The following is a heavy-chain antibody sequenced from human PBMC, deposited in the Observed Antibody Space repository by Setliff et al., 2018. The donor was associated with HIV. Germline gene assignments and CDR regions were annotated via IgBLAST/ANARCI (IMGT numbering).Heavy chain of an antibody. D-gene: IGHD3-3*01. V-gene: IGHV4-61*02. CDR3: AREAPSEPTRYYNFWSGYPDWFDP. CDR1: GGSISSGTYY. Sequence: SETLSLTCTVSGGSISSGTYYWSWVRQPAGKGLEWIGRIYTSGSTNYNPSLKSRVTISLDTSKNQFSLKLTSVTAADTAVYYCAREAPSEPTRYYNFWSGYPDWFDPWGPGTLVTVSS. J-gene: IGHJ5*02. CDR2: IYTSGST.